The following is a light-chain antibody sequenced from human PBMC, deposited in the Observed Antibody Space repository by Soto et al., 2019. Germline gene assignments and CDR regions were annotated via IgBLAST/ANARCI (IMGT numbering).Light chain of an antibody. CDR3: LQDYSYPWT. V-gene: IGKV1-6*01. CDR2: AAS. Sequence: MQMTQSPSSLSASLGDRVTITCRASQSISSYLNWYQQKPGKAPKLLIYAASSLQSGVPSRFSGSASGTDFTLTISSLQPEDFATYYCLQDYSYPWTFGQGTKVDI. CDR1: QSISSY. J-gene: IGKJ1*01.